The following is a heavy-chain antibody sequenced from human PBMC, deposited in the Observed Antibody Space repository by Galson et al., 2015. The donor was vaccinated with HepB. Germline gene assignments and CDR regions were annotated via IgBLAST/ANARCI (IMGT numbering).Heavy chain of an antibody. J-gene: IGHJ5*02. Sequence: PALVKPTQTLTLTCTFSGFSLSTSGVGVGWIRQPPGKALEWLALIYWDDDKRYSPSLKSRLTITKDTSKNQVVLTMTNMDPVDTATYYCAHRNYDFWSGYGYWFDPWGQGTLVTVSS. CDR1: GFSLSTSGVG. V-gene: IGHV2-5*02. CDR3: AHRNYDFWSGYGYWFDP. D-gene: IGHD3-3*01. CDR2: IYWDDDK.